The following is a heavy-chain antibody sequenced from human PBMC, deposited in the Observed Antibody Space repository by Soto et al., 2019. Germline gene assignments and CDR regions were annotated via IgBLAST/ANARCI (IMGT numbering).Heavy chain of an antibody. J-gene: IGHJ6*02. CDR3: ARLPAQQLAHLYYYYYGMDV. Sequence: GESLKISCKGSGYSFTSYWIGWVRQMPGKGLEWMGIIYPGDSDTRYSPSFQGQATISADKSISTAYLQWSSLKASDTAMYYCARLPAQQLAHLYYYYYGMDVWGQGTTVTVSS. V-gene: IGHV5-51*01. CDR1: GYSFTSYW. D-gene: IGHD6-13*01. CDR2: IYPGDSDT.